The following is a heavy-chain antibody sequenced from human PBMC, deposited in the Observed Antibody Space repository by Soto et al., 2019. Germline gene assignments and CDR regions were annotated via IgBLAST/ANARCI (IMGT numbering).Heavy chain of an antibody. Sequence: PGGSLRLSXAASGFTFSSYAMSWVRQAPGKGLEWVSAISGSGGSTYYADSVKGRFTISRDNSKNTLYLQMNSLRAEDTAVYYCAKIKRQRFLEWFLVDYYYYYGMDVWGQGTTVTVSS. CDR1: GFTFSSYA. V-gene: IGHV3-23*01. D-gene: IGHD3-3*01. CDR2: ISGSGGST. CDR3: AKIKRQRFLEWFLVDYYYYYGMDV. J-gene: IGHJ6*02.